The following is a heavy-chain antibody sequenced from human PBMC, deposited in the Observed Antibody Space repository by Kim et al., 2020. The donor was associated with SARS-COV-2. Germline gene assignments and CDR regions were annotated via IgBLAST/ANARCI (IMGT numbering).Heavy chain of an antibody. J-gene: IGHJ4*02. CDR3: ARDQDFSSGWYAY. CDR2: GNT. Sequence: GNTNYAQKLQGRVTMTADTSTSTAYMEMRSLRSGDTAVYYCARDQDFSSGWYAYWGQGALVTVSS. V-gene: IGHV1-18*01. D-gene: IGHD6-19*01.